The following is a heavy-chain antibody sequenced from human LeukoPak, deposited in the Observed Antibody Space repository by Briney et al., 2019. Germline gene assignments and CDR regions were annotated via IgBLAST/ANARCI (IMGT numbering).Heavy chain of an antibody. CDR1: GFTFSNCY. V-gene: IGHV3-74*01. CDR3: ATFGFDWNLGY. CDR2: INSDGRDR. D-gene: IGHD3-9*01. Sequence: QTGGSLRLSCADSGFTFSNCYVHWVHHPPGKGLVWVSRINSDGRDRGYVDSVKGRFTISRDNAKNTVYLQMNSLRAEDTAVYYCATFGFDWNLGYWGQGTLVTVSS. J-gene: IGHJ4*02.